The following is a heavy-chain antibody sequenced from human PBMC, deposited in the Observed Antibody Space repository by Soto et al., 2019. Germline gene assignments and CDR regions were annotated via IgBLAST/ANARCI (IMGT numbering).Heavy chain of an antibody. CDR1: GFTFNRNA. Sequence: GGSLRLSCADSGFTFNRNAMSWVRQAPGKGLEWVSGITGNSAFTYYADSVKGRFIISRDNSKNTLYLQINTLRVEDTAVYYCAKNRDYDYDAFDVWGQGTVVTVSS. V-gene: IGHV3-23*01. D-gene: IGHD3-16*01. J-gene: IGHJ3*01. CDR2: ITGNSAFT. CDR3: AKNRDYDYDAFDV.